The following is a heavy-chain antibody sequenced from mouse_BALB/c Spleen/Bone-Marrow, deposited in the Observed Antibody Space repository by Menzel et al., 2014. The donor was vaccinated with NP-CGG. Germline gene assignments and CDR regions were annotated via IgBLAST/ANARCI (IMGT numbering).Heavy chain of an antibody. J-gene: IGHJ2*01. D-gene: IGHD1-2*01. V-gene: IGHV5-6-5*01. CDR1: GFTFSSYA. Sequence: EVKLEESGGGLVEPGGSLKLSCAASGFTFSSYAMSWVRQTPEKRLEWVASIISGGSTYYPDSVKGRFTISRDNARNILYLQMSSLRSEDTAMYYYARGGYYYFDSWGQGTTLTVSS. CDR2: IISGGST. CDR3: ARGGYYYFDS.